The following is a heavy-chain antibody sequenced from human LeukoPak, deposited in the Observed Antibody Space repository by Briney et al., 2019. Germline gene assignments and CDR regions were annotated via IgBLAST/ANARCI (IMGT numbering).Heavy chain of an antibody. D-gene: IGHD2-2*01. J-gene: IGHJ3*02. CDR3: ARRYCSSTSCLFDI. CDR2: IIPIFGTA. CDR1: GGTFTSYA. Sequence: ASVKVSCKASGGTFTSYAISWVRQAPGQGLEWMGGIIPIFGTANYAQKFQGRVTITTDESTSTAYMELSSLRSEDTAVYYCARRYCSSTSCLFDIWGQGTMVTVSS. V-gene: IGHV1-69*05.